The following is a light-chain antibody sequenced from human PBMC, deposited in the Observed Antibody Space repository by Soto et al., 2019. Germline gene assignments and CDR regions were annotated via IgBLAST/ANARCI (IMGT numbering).Light chain of an antibody. Sequence: QSVMTQPPSVSAAPGQRVTISCSGSSSNIGGNSVSWYQQLPGTAPKLLIYEVSNRPSGVSNRFSGSKSGNTASLTISGLQAEDDADYYCSSYTSSSTLVFGGGTKLTVL. J-gene: IGLJ2*01. CDR3: SSYTSSSTLV. V-gene: IGLV2-14*01. CDR2: EVS. CDR1: SSNIGGNS.